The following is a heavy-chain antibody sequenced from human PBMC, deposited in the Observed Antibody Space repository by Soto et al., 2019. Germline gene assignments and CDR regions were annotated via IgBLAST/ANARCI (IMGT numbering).Heavy chain of an antibody. V-gene: IGHV4-59*01. D-gene: IGHD3-3*01. CDR3: ARGRFSGYNYYYYMDV. CDR2: IYYSGST. CDR1: GGSISSYY. J-gene: IGHJ6*03. Sequence: QVQLQESGPGLVKPSETLSLTCTVSGGSISSYYWSWIRQPPGKGLEWIGYIYYSGSTNYNPSLKSRVTISVDTSKNQFSLKLSSVTAADTAVYYCARGRFSGYNYYYYMDVWGKGTTVTVSS.